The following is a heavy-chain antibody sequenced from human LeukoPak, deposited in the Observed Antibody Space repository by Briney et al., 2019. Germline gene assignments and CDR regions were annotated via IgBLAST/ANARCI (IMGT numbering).Heavy chain of an antibody. CDR2: IKQDGTEE. Sequence: GGSLRLSCAASGFNFNTYWMSWVRQAPGKGLEWVANIKQDGTEEYYVDSVKGRFTISRDYARNSLYLQLNSLRAEDTAVYYCARLSEMFRGPQVIYYFDYWGQGTLVTVSS. D-gene: IGHD3-10*01. CDR3: ARLSEMFRGPQVIYYFDY. CDR1: GFNFNTYW. V-gene: IGHV3-7*01. J-gene: IGHJ4*02.